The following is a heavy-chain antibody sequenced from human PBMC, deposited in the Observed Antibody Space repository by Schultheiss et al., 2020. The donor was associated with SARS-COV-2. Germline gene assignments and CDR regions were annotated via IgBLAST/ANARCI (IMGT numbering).Heavy chain of an antibody. V-gene: IGHV1-2*02. CDR1: GYTFTGYY. CDR3: ARGGCTNGVCYLFDY. Sequence: ASVKVSCKASGYTFTGYYMHWVRQAPGQGLEWMGWINPNSGGTNYAQKFQGRVTMTRDTSISTAYMELSRLRSDDTAVYYCARGGCTNGVCYLFDYWGQGTLVTVSS. D-gene: IGHD2-8*01. CDR2: INPNSGGT. J-gene: IGHJ4*02.